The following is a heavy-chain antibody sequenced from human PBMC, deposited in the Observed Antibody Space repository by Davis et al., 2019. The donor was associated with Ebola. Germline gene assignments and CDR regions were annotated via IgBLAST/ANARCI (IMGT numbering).Heavy chain of an antibody. V-gene: IGHV3-23*01. D-gene: IGHD3-22*01. J-gene: IGHJ4*02. CDR3: VKGGGYFDTSGYPFDY. CDR1: GFSFSSNY. CDR2: ISGSGGTT. Sequence: GESLKISCAASGFSFSSNYMSWVRQAPGKGLEWVSSISGSGGTTYYADSVEVRFTISRDNSRHTVFLQMNSLRAEDTALYYCVKGGGYFDTSGYPFDYWGQGTLVTVSS.